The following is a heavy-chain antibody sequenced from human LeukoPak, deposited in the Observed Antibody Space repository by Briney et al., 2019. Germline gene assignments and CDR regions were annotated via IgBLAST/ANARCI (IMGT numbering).Heavy chain of an antibody. J-gene: IGHJ4*02. V-gene: IGHV3-23*01. D-gene: IGHD2-21*02. CDR2: ISDSGDST. CDR1: AFTLNNYA. CDR3: AKSLRYRYGDCLED. Sequence: TGGSLRLSCTASAFTLNNYAINRVRQAPGKGREWVAGISDSGDSTYYAYSVKVRCTISRDSSRKTVYLQMSSLRAEDTDVYYCAKSLRYRYGDCLEDWGQGPLVTVSS.